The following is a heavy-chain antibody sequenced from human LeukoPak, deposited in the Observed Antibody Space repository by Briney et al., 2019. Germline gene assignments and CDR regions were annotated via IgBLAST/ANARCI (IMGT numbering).Heavy chain of an antibody. CDR3: ARDGPGIDY. D-gene: IGHD1-1*01. V-gene: IGHV3-33*01. Sequence: PGGSLRLSCAAPGFTLSSYGMHWVRQAPGRGLEWVAVIRHDGTNEYYADSVKGRFTTSRDTSKNTVYLQLNSLRVEDTAVYYCARDGPGIDYWGQGTLVTVSS. CDR1: GFTLSSYG. J-gene: IGHJ4*02. CDR2: IRHDGTNE.